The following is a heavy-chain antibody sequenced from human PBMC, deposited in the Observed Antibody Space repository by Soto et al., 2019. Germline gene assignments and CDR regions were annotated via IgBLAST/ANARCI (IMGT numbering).Heavy chain of an antibody. CDR2: IYPGDSET. J-gene: IGHJ5*02. CDR3: VRLTGTSPFDP. CDR1: GYSFTTYW. D-gene: IGHD1-20*01. V-gene: IGHV5-51*01. Sequence: GESLKISCKGSGYSFTTYWIGWVRRMPGKGLEWMAIIYPGDSETRYSPSFQGQVTISADKSITTAYLQWSSLKASDTAMYYCVRLTGTSPFDPWGQGTLVTVSS.